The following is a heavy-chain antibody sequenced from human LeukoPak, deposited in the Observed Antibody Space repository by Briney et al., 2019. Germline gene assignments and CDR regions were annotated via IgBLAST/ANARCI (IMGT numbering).Heavy chain of an antibody. D-gene: IGHD5-18*01. CDR2: IKQDGSEK. V-gene: IGHV3-7*05. CDR1: GFTFRSYW. Sequence: GGSLRLSCAASGFTFRSYWMSWVRQAPGKGLEWVASIKQDGSEKYYVDSVKGRFTISRDNAKNSLYLQMNSLRAEDTAVYYCARDRYSYGYYGMDVWGQGTTVTVSS. J-gene: IGHJ6*02. CDR3: ARDRYSYGYYGMDV.